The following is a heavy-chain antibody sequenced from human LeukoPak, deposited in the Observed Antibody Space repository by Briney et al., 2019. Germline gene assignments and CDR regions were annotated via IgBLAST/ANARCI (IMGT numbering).Heavy chain of an antibody. CDR2: ISYDGSNK. D-gene: IGHD6-13*01. CDR1: GFTFSSYG. V-gene: IGHV3-30*18. Sequence: PGGSLRLSCAASGFTFSSYGMHWVRQAPGKGLEWVAVISYDGSNKYYADSVKGRFTISRGNSKNTLYLQMNSLRAEDTAVYYCAKDRSSSTFDYWGQGTLVTVSS. CDR3: AKDRSSSTFDY. J-gene: IGHJ4*02.